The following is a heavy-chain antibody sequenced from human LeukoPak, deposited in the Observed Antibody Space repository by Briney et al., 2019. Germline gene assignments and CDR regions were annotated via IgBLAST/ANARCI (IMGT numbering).Heavy chain of an antibody. J-gene: IGHJ4*02. CDR3: ARGWRGPFDY. CDR2: INHSGST. CDR1: GGSFSGYY. Sequence: SETLPLTCAVYGGSFSGYYWSWIRQPPGKGLEWIGEINHSGSTNYNPSLKNRVTISVDTSKNQFSLKLSPVTAADTAVYYCARGWRGPFDYWGQGTLVTVSS. D-gene: IGHD3-10*01. V-gene: IGHV4-34*01.